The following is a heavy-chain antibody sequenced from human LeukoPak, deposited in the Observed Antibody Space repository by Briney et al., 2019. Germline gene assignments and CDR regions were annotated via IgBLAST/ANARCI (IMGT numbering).Heavy chain of an antibody. CDR1: GFIFSSYS. CDR2: ITSTSDYI. CDR3: AREGCNYGLSYSYHFDY. V-gene: IGHV3-21*06. D-gene: IGHD5-18*01. J-gene: IGHJ4*02. Sequence: PGGSLRLSCAASGFIFSSYSMSWVRQAPGKGLKWVSSITSTSDYIYYADSVKGRFTISRDNARNSLYLQMNSLRPEDTAVYYCAREGCNYGLSYSYHFDYWGQGVLVTVSA.